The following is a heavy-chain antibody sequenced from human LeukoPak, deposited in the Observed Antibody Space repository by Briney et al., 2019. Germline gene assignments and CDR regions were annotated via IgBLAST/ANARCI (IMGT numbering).Heavy chain of an antibody. D-gene: IGHD5-24*01. Sequence: ASVKVSCKASGYTFTVYYMHWVRQGPGQGLEWMGWINPNSGDTNYAQRFQGRVTMTRDTSISTAYMELSRLSSDDTAAYYCARDDGYVPFDYWGQGTLVTVSS. CDR3: ARDDGYVPFDY. CDR2: INPNSGDT. J-gene: IGHJ4*02. CDR1: GYTFTVYY. V-gene: IGHV1-2*02.